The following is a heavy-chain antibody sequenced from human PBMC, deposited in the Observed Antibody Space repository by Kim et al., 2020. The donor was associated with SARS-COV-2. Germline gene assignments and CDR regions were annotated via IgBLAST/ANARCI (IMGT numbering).Heavy chain of an antibody. CDR2: ISYDGSNK. CDR1: GFTFSSYG. V-gene: IGHV3-30*18. Sequence: GGSLRLSCAASGFTFSSYGMHWVRQAPGKGLEWVAVISYDGSNKYYADSVKGRFTISRDNSKNTLYLQMNSLRAEDTAVYYCAKDRGYSGYDYDYYYYGMDVWGQGTTVTVSS. CDR3: AKDRGYSGYDYDYYYYGMDV. D-gene: IGHD5-12*01. J-gene: IGHJ6*02.